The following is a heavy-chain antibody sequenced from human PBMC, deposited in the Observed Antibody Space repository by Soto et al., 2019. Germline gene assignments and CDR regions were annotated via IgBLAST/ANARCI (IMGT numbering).Heavy chain of an antibody. CDR3: ASICSGGSCHFDL. Sequence: SETLSLTCVVYCDSITMSNWWSWVRQPPGKGLEWIGETWHTGITKYNPSLHSRVTISVDTSKNHFSLQLSSATAADTAVYYCASICSGGSCHFDLWGQGTLVTVSS. V-gene: IGHV4-4*02. CDR2: TWHTGIT. J-gene: IGHJ4*02. D-gene: IGHD2-15*01. CDR1: CDSITMSNW.